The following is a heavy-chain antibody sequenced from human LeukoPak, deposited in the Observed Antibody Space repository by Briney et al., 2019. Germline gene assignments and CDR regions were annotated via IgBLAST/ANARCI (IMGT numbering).Heavy chain of an antibody. CDR1: GFTVSNAW. D-gene: IGHD4-17*01. CDR2: IKSKTDGGTT. J-gene: IGHJ4*02. Sequence: GGSLRLSCAASGFTVSNAWMSWVRQAPGKGLEWVGRIKSKTDGGTTDYAAPVKGRFTISRDDSKNTLYLQMNSLKTEDTAVYYCTTETTFTVHGYYFDYWGQGTLVTVSS. CDR3: TTETTFTVHGYYFDY. V-gene: IGHV3-15*01.